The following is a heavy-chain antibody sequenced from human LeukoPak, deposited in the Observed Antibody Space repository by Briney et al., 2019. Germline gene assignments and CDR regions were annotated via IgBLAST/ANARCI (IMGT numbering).Heavy chain of an antibody. J-gene: IGHJ3*02. Sequence: GGSLRLSCTASGFTFGDYAMSWVRQAPGKGLEWVSCIRRKAYGGTKQYAASVKGRFTISRDDSKSVAYLQMNSLKTEDTAEYYCTRDKVTVTTGDTNAFDIWGQGTMVTVSS. V-gene: IGHV3-49*04. CDR3: TRDKVTVTTGDTNAFDI. CDR1: GFTFGDYA. CDR2: IRRKAYGGTK. D-gene: IGHD4-17*01.